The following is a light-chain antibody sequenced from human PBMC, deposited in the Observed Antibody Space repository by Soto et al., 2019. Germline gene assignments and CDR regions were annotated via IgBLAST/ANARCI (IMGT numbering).Light chain of an antibody. CDR3: CSYAGNFAYV. Sequence: QSVLTQPRSVSDSPGQSVAISCIGTSSDVGGYNLVSWYQQYPGKAPKLLIYDVNKRPSGVPDRFSGSKSSNTASLTISGLQAEDEADYYCCSYAGNFAYVFGTGTKVTVL. CDR1: SSDVGGYNL. CDR2: DVN. V-gene: IGLV2-11*01. J-gene: IGLJ1*01.